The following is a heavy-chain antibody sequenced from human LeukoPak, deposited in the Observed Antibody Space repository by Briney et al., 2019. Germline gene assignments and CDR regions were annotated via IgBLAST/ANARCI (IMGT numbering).Heavy chain of an antibody. CDR1: GFTFSSAW. CDR3: TLGPQGAGGAFDI. CDR2: FKSKSDGETT. D-gene: IGHD3/OR15-3a*01. J-gene: IGHJ3*02. V-gene: IGHV3-15*01. Sequence: GGSLRLSCAASGFTFSSAWMSWVRQAPGKGLEWVGRFKSKSDGETTDYAASVKGRFTISRDDSKNTLHLQMNSLKIEDTAVYYCTLGPQGAGGAFDIWGQGTMVSVSS.